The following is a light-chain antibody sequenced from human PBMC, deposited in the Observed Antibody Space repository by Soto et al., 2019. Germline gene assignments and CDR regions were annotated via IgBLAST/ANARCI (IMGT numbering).Light chain of an antibody. CDR3: QQGNSFPFT. CDR1: QCISNW. V-gene: IGKV1D-12*01. J-gene: IGKJ3*01. CDR2: AAS. Sequence: EIQITQSPSSVSAYARSRVGITFRASQCISNWLAWYQQKPGRAPKLLIYAASSLQSGVSSRFSGSGSGTDFTLTISSLQPEDFATYYCQQGNSFPFTFGPGTKVDIK.